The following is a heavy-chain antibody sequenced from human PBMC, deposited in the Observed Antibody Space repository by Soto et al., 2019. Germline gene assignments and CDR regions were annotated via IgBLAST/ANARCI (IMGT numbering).Heavy chain of an antibody. Sequence: GASVKVSCKASGYTFTGYYMHWVRQAPGQGLEWMGWINPNSGGTNYAQKFQGRVTMTRDTSISTAYMELSRLRSDDTAVYYCARVEQRWGYYYYGMDVWGQGXTVTVYS. CDR3: ARVEQRWGYYYYGMDV. CDR2: INPNSGGT. J-gene: IGHJ6*02. CDR1: GYTFTGYY. V-gene: IGHV1-2*02. D-gene: IGHD6-25*01.